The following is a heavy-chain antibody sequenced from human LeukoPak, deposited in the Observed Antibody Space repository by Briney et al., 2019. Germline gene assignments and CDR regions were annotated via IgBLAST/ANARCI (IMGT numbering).Heavy chain of an antibody. D-gene: IGHD3-22*01. J-gene: IGHJ4*02. CDR1: DGSIRNFY. CDR2: TLYGGRT. V-gene: IGHV4-59*01. CDR3: ARWGHFDTSGYFVVDY. Sequence: SETLSLTSTVSDGSIRNFYWNWFRQPPGKRLEWIGHTLYGGRTDYNPSLESRVTISVDTSKSQFSLKFRSVTTTDTAVYYCARWGHFDTSGYFVVDYWGQGALVTVS.